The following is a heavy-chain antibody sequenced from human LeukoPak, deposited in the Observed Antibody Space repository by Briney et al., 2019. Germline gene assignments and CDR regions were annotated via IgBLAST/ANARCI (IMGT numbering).Heavy chain of an antibody. J-gene: IGHJ4*02. D-gene: IGHD7-27*01. CDR2: ISGSGGST. CDR1: GFTFSSYA. Sequence: GGSLRLSCAASGFTFSSYAMSWVRQAPGKGLEWVSAISGSGGSTYYADSVEGRFTISRDNSKNTLYLQMNSLRAEDTAVYYCARDGDVFTRNFDYWGQGTLVTVSS. CDR3: ARDGDVFTRNFDY. V-gene: IGHV3-23*01.